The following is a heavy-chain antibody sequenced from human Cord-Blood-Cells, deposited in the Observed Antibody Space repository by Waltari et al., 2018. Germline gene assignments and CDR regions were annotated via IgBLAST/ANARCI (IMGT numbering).Heavy chain of an antibody. CDR2: INAGNGNT. CDR1: GYTFTSYA. CDR3: ARDSLTGVGGSTTPLDY. J-gene: IGHJ4*02. V-gene: IGHV1-3*01. D-gene: IGHD3-10*01. Sequence: QVQLVQSGAEVKKPGASVKVSCKASGYTFTSYAMHWVRPAPGQRLEGRGWINAGNGNTKYSQKFQGRVTITRDTSASTAYMELSRLRSEDTAVYYCARDSLTGVGGSTTPLDYWGQGTLVTVSS.